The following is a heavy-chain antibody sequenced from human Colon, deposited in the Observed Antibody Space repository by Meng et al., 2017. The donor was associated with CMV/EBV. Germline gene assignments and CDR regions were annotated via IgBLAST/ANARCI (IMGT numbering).Heavy chain of an antibody. V-gene: IGHV4-59*01. CDR1: PGSINSFY. Sequence: GSLRLSCTVPPGSINSFYWSWIRQPPGKGLEWIGYVYYSGSTNYNPSIESRATISIDTSKNQFSLRLTSVTAAETATYYCAKDAPLVVPTTTPWAFDVWGQGTMVTVSS. D-gene: IGHD2-2*01. CDR2: VYYSGST. CDR3: AKDAPLVVPTTTPWAFDV. J-gene: IGHJ3*01.